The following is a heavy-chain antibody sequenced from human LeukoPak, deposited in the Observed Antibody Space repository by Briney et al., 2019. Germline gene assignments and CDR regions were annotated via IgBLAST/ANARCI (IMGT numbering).Heavy chain of an antibody. V-gene: IGHV3-64*01. CDR2: ISSNGGST. J-gene: IGHJ3*02. CDR3: ARVGDNDAFDI. CDR1: GFTFSSYA. Sequence: GGSLRLSCAASGFTFSSYAMHWVRQAPGKGLEYVSAISSNGGSTYYANSVKSRFTISRDNSKNTLYLQMGSLRTEDKAVYYCARVGDNDAFDIWGQGTMVTVSS. D-gene: IGHD4-17*01.